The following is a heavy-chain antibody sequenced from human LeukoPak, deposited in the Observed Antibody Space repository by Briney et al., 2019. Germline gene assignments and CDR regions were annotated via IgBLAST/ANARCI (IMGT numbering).Heavy chain of an antibody. Sequence: PGGSLRLSCAASGFTFSSYAMSWVRQAPGKGLEWVAVISYDGSNKYYADSVKGRFTISRDNSKNTLYLQMSSLRAEDTAVYYCARDAGYCSGGSCYPGQFDYWGQGTLVTVSS. CDR1: GFTFSSYA. CDR3: ARDAGYCSGGSCYPGQFDY. J-gene: IGHJ4*02. CDR2: ISYDGSNK. V-gene: IGHV3-30-3*01. D-gene: IGHD2-15*01.